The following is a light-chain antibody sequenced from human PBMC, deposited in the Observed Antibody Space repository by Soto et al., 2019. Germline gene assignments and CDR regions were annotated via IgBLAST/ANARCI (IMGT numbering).Light chain of an antibody. V-gene: IGLV1-44*01. CDR2: SNN. Sequence: QSVLTQPPSASGTPGQRVTISCSGSSSNIGSKTVNWYQQLLGTAPKLLIYSNNQRPSGVPDRFSGSKSGTSASLAISGLPAGDGAEFYCAAWDDRLKCVVFGGGTKLTVL. J-gene: IGLJ2*01. CDR3: AAWDDRLKCVV. CDR1: SSNIGSKT.